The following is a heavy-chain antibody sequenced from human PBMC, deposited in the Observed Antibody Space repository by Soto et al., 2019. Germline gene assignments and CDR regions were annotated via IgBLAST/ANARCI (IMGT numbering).Heavy chain of an antibody. CDR2: ISSSGSTI. Sequence: EVQLVESGGGLVQPGGSLRLSCAASGFTFSSYEMNWVHQAPGKGLEWVSYISSSGSTIYYADSVKGRFTISRDNAKNSLYLQMNSLRAEDTAVYYCARESSYYDFWSGYHQRTSYYYYYGMDVWGQGTTVTVSS. D-gene: IGHD3-3*01. V-gene: IGHV3-48*03. CDR3: ARESSYYDFWSGYHQRTSYYYYYGMDV. J-gene: IGHJ6*02. CDR1: GFTFSSYE.